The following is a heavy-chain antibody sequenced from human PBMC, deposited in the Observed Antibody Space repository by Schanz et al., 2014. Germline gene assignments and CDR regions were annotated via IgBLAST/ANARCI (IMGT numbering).Heavy chain of an antibody. CDR2: INTGSGDT. V-gene: IGHV1-3*04. D-gene: IGHD5-12*01. CDR1: EYSFTSYS. Sequence: QVHLVQSGAEVKRPGASVKVSCKASEYSFTSYSMHWVRQAPGQRLEWMGWINTGSGDTKYSQNFQGRVTITRDTSASTVYMELRSLRSEDTAVYSCARGIGGYGANNYFDYWGQGTLVTDSS. CDR3: ARGIGGYGANNYFDY. J-gene: IGHJ4*02.